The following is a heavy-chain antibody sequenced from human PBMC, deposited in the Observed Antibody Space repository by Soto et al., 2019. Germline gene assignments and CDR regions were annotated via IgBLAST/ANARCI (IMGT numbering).Heavy chain of an antibody. CDR3: AKPHSGWYTPFDS. CDR2: ISGSGTTT. J-gene: IGHJ4*02. V-gene: IGHV3-23*01. CDR1: GFIFSSYA. D-gene: IGHD6-19*01. Sequence: EVQLLESGGGLEQPGGSLRLSCAASGFIFSSYALSWVRQAPGKGLEWVSAISGSGTTTYYADSVKGRFTFSRDNSKNMLYLQRNSLRAEDPDVYYCAKPHSGWYTPFDSWGQGTLVTVSS.